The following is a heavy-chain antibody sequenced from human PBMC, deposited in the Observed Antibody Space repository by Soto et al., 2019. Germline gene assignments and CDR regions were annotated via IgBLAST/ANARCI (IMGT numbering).Heavy chain of an antibody. J-gene: IGHJ5*02. D-gene: IGHD3-9*01. Sequence: SETLSLTCTVSGGSISSSSYYWGWIRQPPGKGLEWIGSIYYSGSTYYNPSLKSRVTISVDTSKNQFSLKLSSVTAADTAVYYCARSFDWLLLPHYWFDPWGQGTLVTVSS. CDR1: GGSISSSSYY. CDR3: ARSFDWLLLPHYWFDP. V-gene: IGHV4-39*01. CDR2: IYYSGST.